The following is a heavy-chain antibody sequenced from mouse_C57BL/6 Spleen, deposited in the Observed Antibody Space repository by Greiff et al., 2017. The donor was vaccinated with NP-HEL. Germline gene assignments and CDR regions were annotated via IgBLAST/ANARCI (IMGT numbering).Heavy chain of an antibody. CDR1: GYAFTNYL. CDR2: INSGSGGT. V-gene: IGHV1-54*01. J-gene: IGHJ1*03. Sequence: QVQLQQSGAELVRPGTSVKVSCKASGYAFTNYLIEWVKQRPGQGLEWIGVINSGSGGTNYNEKFKGKATLTADKSSSTAYMQLSSLTSEDSAVYFCARKGAYWYFDVWGTGTTVTVSS. CDR3: ARKGAYWYFDV.